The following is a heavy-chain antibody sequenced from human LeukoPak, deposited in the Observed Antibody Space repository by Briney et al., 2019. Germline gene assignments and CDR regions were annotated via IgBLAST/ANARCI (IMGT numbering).Heavy chain of an antibody. CDR3: ARDRWYYYGSGSSDYYYYGMDV. V-gene: IGHV6-1*01. CDR2: TYYRSKWYT. D-gene: IGHD3-10*01. J-gene: IGHJ6*04. CDR1: GDSVSSNSAA. Sequence: SQTLSLTCAISGDSVSSNSAAWNWIRQSPSRGLEWLGRTYYRSKWYTDYAVSVKSRITINPDTSKNQFSLQLNSVTPEDTAVYYCARDRWYYYGSGSSDYYYYGMDVWGKGTTVTVSS.